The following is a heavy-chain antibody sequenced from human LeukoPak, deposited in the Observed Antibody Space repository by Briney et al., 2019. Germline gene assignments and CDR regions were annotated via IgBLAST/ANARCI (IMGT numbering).Heavy chain of an antibody. CDR2: IRSSSSYI. Sequence: GGSLRLSCAASGFTFSTYSMNWVRQAPGKGLEWVASIRSSSSYIHYADSVKGRFTISRDNSKNTLYLQMNSLRAEDTAVYYCAKLIYCSSTSCSHFDYWGQGTLVTVSS. CDR1: GFTFSTYS. V-gene: IGHV3-21*04. J-gene: IGHJ4*02. D-gene: IGHD2-2*01. CDR3: AKLIYCSSTSCSHFDY.